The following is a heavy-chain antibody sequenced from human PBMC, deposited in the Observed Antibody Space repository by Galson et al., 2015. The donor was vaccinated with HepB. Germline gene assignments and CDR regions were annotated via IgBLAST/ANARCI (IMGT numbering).Heavy chain of an antibody. Sequence: SVKVSCKASGSTFSSYAISWVRQAPGQGLEWMGGIIPIFGTANYAQKFQGRVTITADESTSTAYMELSSLRSEDTAVCYCARGRYGSYYVSYFDYWGQGTLVTVSS. CDR2: IIPIFGTA. CDR1: GSTFSSYA. CDR3: ARGRYGSYYVSYFDY. J-gene: IGHJ4*02. V-gene: IGHV1-69*13. D-gene: IGHD1-26*01.